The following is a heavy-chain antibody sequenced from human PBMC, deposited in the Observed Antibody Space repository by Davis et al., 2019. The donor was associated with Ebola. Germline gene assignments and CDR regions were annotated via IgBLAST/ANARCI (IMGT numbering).Heavy chain of an antibody. CDR2: ISRDGSDI. V-gene: IGHV3-74*01. CDR3: ERDIDY. J-gene: IGHJ4*02. Sequence: GESLKISCAASGFTFSSYWMSWVRQAPGKGLMWVARISRDGSDISYADSVKGRFTISRDNAKNTLYLEMNSLRADDTAVYYCERDIDYWGQGTLVTVSS. CDR1: GFTFSSYW.